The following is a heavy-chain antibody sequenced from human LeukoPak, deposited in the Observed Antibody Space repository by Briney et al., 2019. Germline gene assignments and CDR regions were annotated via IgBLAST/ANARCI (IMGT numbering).Heavy chain of an antibody. J-gene: IGHJ4*02. CDR1: GYTFTNYG. V-gene: IGHV1-18*01. D-gene: IGHD3-3*01. CDR3: ARTGLRFLEWLLDY. Sequence: ASVKVSCKASGYTFTNYGISWVRQAPGQGLEWMGWISAYNGNTNYAQKFQGRVTITADESTSTAYMELSSLRSEDTAVYYCARTGLRFLEWLLDYWGQGTLVTVSS. CDR2: ISAYNGNT.